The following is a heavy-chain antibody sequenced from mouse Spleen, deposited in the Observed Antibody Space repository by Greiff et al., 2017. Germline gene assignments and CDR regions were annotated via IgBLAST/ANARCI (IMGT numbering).Heavy chain of an antibody. CDR2: ISYDGSN. CDR3: ARETESTMITTD. Sequence: EVQLQESGPGLVKPSQSLSLTCSVTGYSITSGYYWNWIRQFPGNKLEWMGYISYDGSNNYNPSLKNRISITRDTSKNQFFLKLNSVTTEDTATYYCARETESTMITTDWGQGTSVTVSS. CDR1: GYSITSGYY. V-gene: IGHV3-6*02. J-gene: IGHJ4*01. D-gene: IGHD2-4*01.